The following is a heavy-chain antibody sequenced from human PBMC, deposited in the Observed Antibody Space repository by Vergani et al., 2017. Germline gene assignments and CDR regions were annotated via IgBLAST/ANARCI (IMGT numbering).Heavy chain of an antibody. CDR1: GFTFSSYW. J-gene: IGHJ3*02. CDR2: IKQDGSEK. D-gene: IGHD5-24*01. Sequence: EVQLVESGGGLVQPGGSLRLSCAASGFTFSSYWMSWVRQAPGKGLEWVANIKQDGSEKYYVDSVKGRFTISRDNSKNTLYLQMNSLRAEDTAVYYCARGRRWLQKRDDAFDIWGQGTMVTVSS. V-gene: IGHV3-7*01. CDR3: ARGRRWLQKRDDAFDI.